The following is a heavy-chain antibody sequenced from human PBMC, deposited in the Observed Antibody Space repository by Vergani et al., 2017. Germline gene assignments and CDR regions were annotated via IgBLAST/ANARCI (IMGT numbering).Heavy chain of an antibody. Sequence: QVQLVESGGGVVQRGGSLRLSCATSGFTLSNYDMQWIRQGPGKGLEFVAFIQFDGSNQYYVDSVKGRFTLSRDFSKNTLYLQMNSLRTDDTATYYCAKHFRGWGIDYWGQGTQVIVSS. D-gene: IGHD3-16*01. V-gene: IGHV3-30*02. CDR3: AKHFRGWGIDY. J-gene: IGHJ4*02. CDR2: IQFDGSNQ. CDR1: GFTLSNYD.